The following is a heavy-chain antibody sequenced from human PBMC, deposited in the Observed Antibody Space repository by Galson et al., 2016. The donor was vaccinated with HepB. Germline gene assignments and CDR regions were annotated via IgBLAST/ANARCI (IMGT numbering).Heavy chain of an antibody. CDR1: GISFSSYA. V-gene: IGHV3-23*01. CDR2: ISATGGTT. Sequence: LRLSCAASGISFSSYAMSWVRQAPGKGLEWVSAISATGGTTYYGESVKGRFTISRDNSKNTLYLQMNSLRAEDTAVYYCVKESPVRGNHFEYWGQGTLVTVSS. J-gene: IGHJ4*02. D-gene: IGHD3-16*01. CDR3: VKESPVRGNHFEY.